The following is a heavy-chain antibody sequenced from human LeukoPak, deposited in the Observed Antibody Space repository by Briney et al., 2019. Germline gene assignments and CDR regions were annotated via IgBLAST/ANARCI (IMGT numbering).Heavy chain of an antibody. CDR2: INHSGST. CDR1: GGSFSGYY. J-gene: IGHJ4*02. D-gene: IGHD5-18*01. Sequence: SETLSLTCAVYGGSFSGYYWSWIRQPPGKGLEWIGEINHSGSTNYNPSLKSRVTISVDMSKNQFSLKLSSVTAADTAVYYCARVGYSYGYVDYWGQGTLVAVSS. V-gene: IGHV4-34*01. CDR3: ARVGYSYGYVDY.